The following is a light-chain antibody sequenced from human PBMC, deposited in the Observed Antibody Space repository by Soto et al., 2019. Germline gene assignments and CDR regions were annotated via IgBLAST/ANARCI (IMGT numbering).Light chain of an antibody. Sequence: DIQMTQSPSTLAASVGDSVTITCRASQSINSWLAWYQQKSGKAPNLLIYKASNLESGVPSRFSGSGSGTEFTHTISSLQPDDFASYFCQQYSTYPLPFGGGTKVEI. CDR3: QQYSTYPLP. J-gene: IGKJ4*01. V-gene: IGKV1-5*03. CDR1: QSINSW. CDR2: KAS.